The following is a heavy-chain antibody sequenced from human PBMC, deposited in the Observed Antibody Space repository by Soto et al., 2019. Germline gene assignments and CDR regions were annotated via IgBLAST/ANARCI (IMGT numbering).Heavy chain of an antibody. J-gene: IGHJ6*03. CDR3: AIVRSGGESLRYFYYMDV. D-gene: IGHD4-17*01. CDR2: TSNNNDNT. V-gene: IGHV1-18*01. CDR1: KYTLSNIA. Sequence: QAPLVQSGDEVKKPRASVKVSCKASKYTLSNIAISWVRQAPGQRLEWLGGTSNNNDNTNFAQKFQGRVTMATDTSTNTAYLELRGLRSDDTAVYYCAIVRSGGESLRYFYYMDVWGTGTTVTVS.